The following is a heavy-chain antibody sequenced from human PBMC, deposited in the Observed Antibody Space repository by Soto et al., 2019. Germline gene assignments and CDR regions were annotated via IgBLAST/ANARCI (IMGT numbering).Heavy chain of an antibody. V-gene: IGHV2-5*01. J-gene: IGHJ4*02. Sequence: QIILKESGPTLVKPTQTLTLTCTFSGFSLSARGVGVGWIRQPPGKALEWLALIYWNDDKRYSPSLQSRLTITKDASKNQLVFSMTNVDPADTATYYCAHSPWGAAPDYWGQGTLVTVSS. D-gene: IGHD3-16*01. CDR2: IYWNDDK. CDR1: GFSLSARGVG. CDR3: AHSPWGAAPDY.